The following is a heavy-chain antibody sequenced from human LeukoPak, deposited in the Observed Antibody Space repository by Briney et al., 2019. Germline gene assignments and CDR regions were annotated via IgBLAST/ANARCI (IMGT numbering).Heavy chain of an antibody. Sequence: PGGSLRLSCAASGFTFSNYAMHWVRQAPGKGLEWVAVISYDGTNKYYADSVKGRFTISRDNSMNTLFLQMNSLRAEDTAAYYCAGSPKYSSSWYEYFEHWGQGALVTVSS. CDR1: GFTFSNYA. D-gene: IGHD6-13*01. J-gene: IGHJ1*01. V-gene: IGHV3-30*01. CDR2: ISYDGTNK. CDR3: AGSPKYSSSWYEYFEH.